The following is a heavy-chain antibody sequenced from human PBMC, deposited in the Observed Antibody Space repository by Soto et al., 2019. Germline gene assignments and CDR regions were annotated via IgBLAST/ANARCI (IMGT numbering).Heavy chain of an antibody. J-gene: IGHJ5*02. Sequence: QVQLQESGPGLVKPSQTLSLTCTVSGGSISSGDYYWSWICQPPGKGLEWIGYIYYSGSTYYNPSLKSRVTISVHTSKNQFSLSLSSLTAAVTAVYYCAVVPAAIGYFRFFDPWSQVTLVTVSS. CDR3: AVVPAAIGYFRFFDP. V-gene: IGHV4-30-4*01. CDR1: GGSISSGDYY. D-gene: IGHD2-2*02. CDR2: IYYSGST.